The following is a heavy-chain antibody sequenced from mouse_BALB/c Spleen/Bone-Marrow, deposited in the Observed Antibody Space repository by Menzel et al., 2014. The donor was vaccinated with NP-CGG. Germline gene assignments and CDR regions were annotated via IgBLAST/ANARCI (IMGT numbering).Heavy chain of an antibody. CDR3: ARCLTGTSAMDY. CDR1: GYAFTNYL. J-gene: IGHJ4*01. D-gene: IGHD4-1*01. V-gene: IGHV1-54*01. Sequence: QVQLQQSGAELVRPGTSVKVSCKASGYAFTNYLIEWVKQRPGQGLEWIGVINPGSGGTNYNEKFKAKATLTADKSSSTAHMQLSSLTSDDSAVYFCARCLTGTSAMDYWGQGTSVTVSS. CDR2: INPGSGGT.